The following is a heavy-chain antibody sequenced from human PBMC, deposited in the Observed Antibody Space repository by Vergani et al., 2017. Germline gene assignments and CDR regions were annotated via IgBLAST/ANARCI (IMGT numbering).Heavy chain of an antibody. D-gene: IGHD2-2*01. J-gene: IGHJ5*02. CDR3: ARAAHTTKYCSRTSCPKGFDP. Sequence: QVQLVESGGGVVQPGRSLRLSCAASGFTFRSYGMHWVRQAPGKGLEWVAVIWYDGSNKYYADSVKARFTISRDNSKNTLYLQMNSLRAEDTAVYYCARAAHTTKYCSRTSCPKGFDPWGQGTLVTVSS. CDR1: GFTFRSYG. CDR2: IWYDGSNK. V-gene: IGHV3-33*01.